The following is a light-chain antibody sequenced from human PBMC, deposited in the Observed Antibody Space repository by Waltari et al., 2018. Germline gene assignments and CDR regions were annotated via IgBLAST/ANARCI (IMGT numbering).Light chain of an antibody. J-gene: IGLJ1*01. CDR1: NSDVGGYNF. Sequence: QSALTQPASVSGSPGQSITLSCTGSNSDVGGYNFVSWYQQHPDTAPNRMIYDVSNRPAGVSNRFSGSKSGNTASLTISGLQPEDAADYYCNSYSTSSTFVFVTGTRVTVL. CDR2: DVS. V-gene: IGLV2-14*01. CDR3: NSYSTSSTFV.